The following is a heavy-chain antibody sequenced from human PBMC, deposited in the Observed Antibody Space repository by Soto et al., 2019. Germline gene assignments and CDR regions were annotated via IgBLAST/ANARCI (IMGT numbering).Heavy chain of an antibody. J-gene: IGHJ3*02. D-gene: IGHD3-22*01. CDR3: TTDMDYDSSGYYSIDAFDI. CDR1: GFTFSNAW. CDR2: IKSKTDGGTT. Sequence: GGSLRLSCAASGFTFSNAWMNWVRQAPGKGLEWVGRIKSKTDGGTTDYAAPVKGRFTISRDDSKNTLYLQMNSLKTEDTAVYYCTTDMDYDSSGYYSIDAFDIWGQGTMVTVSS. V-gene: IGHV3-15*07.